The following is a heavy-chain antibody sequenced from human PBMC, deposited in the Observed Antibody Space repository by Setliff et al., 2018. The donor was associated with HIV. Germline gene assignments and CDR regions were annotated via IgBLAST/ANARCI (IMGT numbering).Heavy chain of an antibody. CDR2: IWHDGSFK. D-gene: IGHD3-3*01. CDR1: GFIFNNYG. V-gene: IGHV3-33*01. Sequence: PGGSLRLSCAASGFIFNNYGMQWVRRAPGKGLEWVAVIWHDGSFKYYADSVKGRFTISRDDAKNPLYLEMNSLRVEDTAVYYCARVGLWSHYSPDYWGQGTLVTVSS. J-gene: IGHJ4*02. CDR3: ARVGLWSHYSPDY.